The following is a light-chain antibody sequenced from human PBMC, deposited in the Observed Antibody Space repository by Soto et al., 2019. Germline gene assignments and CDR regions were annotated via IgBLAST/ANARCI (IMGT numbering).Light chain of an antibody. Sequence: QSVLTQPPSASGSPGQSVTISCSGTSSDVGYYNFVSWYQQHPGKAPKLMIYEVTKRASGVPDRFSGSKSGSTASLTVSGLQAEDEADYYCLSYVGSHNYVLGTGTKVTVL. CDR3: LSYVGSHNYV. V-gene: IGLV2-8*01. CDR1: SSDVGYYNF. J-gene: IGLJ1*01. CDR2: EVT.